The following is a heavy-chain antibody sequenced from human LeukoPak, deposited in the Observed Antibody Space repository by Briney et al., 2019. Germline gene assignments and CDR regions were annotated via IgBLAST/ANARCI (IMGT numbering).Heavy chain of an antibody. CDR2: IVVGSGNT. CDR1: GFTFTSSA. D-gene: IGHD4-23*01. J-gene: IGHJ3*01. CDR3: AAEGRPTVVTFRKGAVDL. Sequence: GASVTVSCKASGFTFTSSAVQWVRQARGQRLEWIGWIVVGSGNTNYAQKFQERVTITRDMSTSTVYMELSSLRSEDMAVYYCAAEGRPTVVTFRKGAVDLWGQGTMVTVSS. V-gene: IGHV1-58*01.